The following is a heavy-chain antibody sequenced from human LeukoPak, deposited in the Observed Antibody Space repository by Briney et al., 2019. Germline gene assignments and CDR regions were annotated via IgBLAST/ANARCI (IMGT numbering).Heavy chain of an antibody. D-gene: IGHD6-19*01. Sequence: PSETLSLTCAVSGGSISSGGYSWSWIRQPPGYGLEWIGYIYHSGSTYYNPSRKSRVTISVDRSKNQFSLKLSSVTAADTAVYYCARTTPGGWYSSYFDYWGQGTLVTVSS. CDR3: ARTTPGGWYSSYFDY. CDR2: IYHSGST. V-gene: IGHV4-30-2*01. CDR1: GGSISSGGYS. J-gene: IGHJ4*02.